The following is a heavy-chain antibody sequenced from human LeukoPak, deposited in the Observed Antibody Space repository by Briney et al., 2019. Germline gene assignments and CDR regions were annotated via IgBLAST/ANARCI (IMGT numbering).Heavy chain of an antibody. CDR2: IKQDGSEK. V-gene: IGHV3-7*01. D-gene: IGHD2-2*01. CDR1: GFTFSSYW. J-gene: IGHJ2*01. CDR3: ARAPSSTRPGWYFDL. Sequence: GGSLRLSCAASGFTFSSYWMSWVRQAPGKGLEWVANIKQDGSEKYYVDSVKGRFTISRDNAKNSLYLQMNSLRAEDTAVYYCARAPSSTRPGWYFDLWGRGTLVTVSS.